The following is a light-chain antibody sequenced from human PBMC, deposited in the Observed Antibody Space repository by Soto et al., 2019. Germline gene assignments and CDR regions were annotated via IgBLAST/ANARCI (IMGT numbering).Light chain of an antibody. Sequence: EIVMTQSPATLSVSPGEIATLSFRASQSVSSNLAWYQQKPGQAPRLLIYGASTRATGIPARFSGSGSGTEFTLTISRLEPEDFAVYFCQQFGTSPLWTFGQGTKVDIK. CDR1: QSVSSN. CDR2: GAS. J-gene: IGKJ1*01. V-gene: IGKV3-15*01. CDR3: QQFGTSPLWT.